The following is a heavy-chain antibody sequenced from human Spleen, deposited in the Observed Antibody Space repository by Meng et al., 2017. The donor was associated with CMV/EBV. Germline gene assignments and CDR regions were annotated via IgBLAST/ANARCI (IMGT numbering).Heavy chain of an antibody. V-gene: IGHV3-49*04. CDR1: GFTFGDYA. J-gene: IGHJ6*02. CDR3: TRIISSSGYWFGYYGMDV. Sequence: GESLKISCTASGFTFGDYAMSWVRQAPGKGLEWVGFIRSKAYGGTTEYAASVKGRFTISRDDSKSIAYLQMNSLKTEDTAVYYCTRIISSSGYWFGYYGMDVWGQGTTVTVSS. D-gene: IGHD3-22*01. CDR2: IRSKAYGGTT.